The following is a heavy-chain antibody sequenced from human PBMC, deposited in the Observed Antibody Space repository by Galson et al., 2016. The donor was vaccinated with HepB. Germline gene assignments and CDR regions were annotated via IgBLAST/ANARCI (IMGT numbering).Heavy chain of an antibody. V-gene: IGHV3-23*01. D-gene: IGHD3-16*01. CDR1: GFSFSNSG. Sequence: SLRLSCAASGFSFSNSGMSWVRQAPGRGLEWVSGITRSGDAAQYADFVKGRFTISRDNSKNTLYLYMNNLTAGDTAIYYCGKHGGFDYWGQGALFTVSS. CDR3: GKHGGFDY. J-gene: IGHJ4*02. CDR2: ITRSGDAA.